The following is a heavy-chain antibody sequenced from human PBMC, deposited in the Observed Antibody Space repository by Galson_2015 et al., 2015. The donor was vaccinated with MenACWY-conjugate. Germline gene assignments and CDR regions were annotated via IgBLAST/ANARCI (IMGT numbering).Heavy chain of an antibody. D-gene: IGHD4-17*01. CDR3: ASSEYGDLHRGAFDL. J-gene: IGHJ3*01. CDR1: GLSVSYNY. CDR2: MFRDGMS. Sequence: SLRLSCAASGLSVSYNYMSWVRQAPGKGLKWVSSMFRDGMSYYADSVRGRVTISRGNFQNMLYLQMNSLRVEDTAVYFCASSEYGDLHRGAFDLWGRGTLVTVSS. V-gene: IGHV3-53*01.